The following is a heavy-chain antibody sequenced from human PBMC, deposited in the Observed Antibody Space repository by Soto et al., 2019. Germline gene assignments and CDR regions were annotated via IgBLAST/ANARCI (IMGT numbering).Heavy chain of an antibody. Sequence: SETLSLTCTVSGGSISSSSHYWGWIRQPPGKGLERIGNIYYSGSTYYNASLKGRVTISADTSKNQFSLNLSSVTAADTAVYYCARRHMAASEGWFDPWGQGTLVTVSS. D-gene: IGHD6-25*01. CDR1: GGSISSSSHY. CDR2: IYYSGST. CDR3: ARRHMAASEGWFDP. J-gene: IGHJ5*02. V-gene: IGHV4-39*01.